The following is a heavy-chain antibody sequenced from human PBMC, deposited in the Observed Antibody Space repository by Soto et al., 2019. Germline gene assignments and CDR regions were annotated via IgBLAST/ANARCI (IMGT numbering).Heavy chain of an antibody. Sequence: SETLSLTCAVSGGSITSANWWTWVRQPPGGGLEWIGEISHSGITNHKASLKSRVTMSVDKTKNDVSLKLTSVTAADTAVYYCARVLRGWFDPWGQGTPVTVSS. V-gene: IGHV4-4*02. CDR2: ISHSGIT. CDR3: ARVLRGWFDP. CDR1: GGSITSANW. J-gene: IGHJ5*02.